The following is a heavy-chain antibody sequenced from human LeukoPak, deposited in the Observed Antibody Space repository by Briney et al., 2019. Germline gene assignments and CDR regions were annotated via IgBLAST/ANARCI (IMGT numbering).Heavy chain of an antibody. J-gene: IGHJ3*02. V-gene: IGHV4-39*02. CDR1: GGSISSSSYY. D-gene: IGHD1-26*01. CDR2: IYYSGST. Sequence: SETLSLTCTVSGGSISSSSYYWGWIRQPPGKGLEWIGSIYYSGSTYYNPSPKSRVTISVDTSKNQFSLKLSSVTAADTAVYYCAREGPISGSYAAFDIWGQGTMVTVSS. CDR3: AREGPISGSYAAFDI.